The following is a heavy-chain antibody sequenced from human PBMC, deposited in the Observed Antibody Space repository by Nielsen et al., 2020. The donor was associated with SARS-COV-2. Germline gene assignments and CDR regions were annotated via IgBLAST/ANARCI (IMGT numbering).Heavy chain of an antibody. D-gene: IGHD4-11*01. CDR2: MNPNSGNT. V-gene: IGHV1-8*01. CDR3: ARELQGGGMDV. CDR1: GYTFTSYD. J-gene: IGHJ6*02. Sequence: ASVKVSCKASGYTFTSYDINWVRQATGQGLEWMGWMNPNSGNTGYAQKFQGRVTMTRDTSISTAYMELSRLRSDDTAVYYCARELQGGGMDVWGQGTTVTVSS.